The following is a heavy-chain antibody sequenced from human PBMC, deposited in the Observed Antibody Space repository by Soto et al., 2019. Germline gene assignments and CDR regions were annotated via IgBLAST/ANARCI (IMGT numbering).Heavy chain of an antibody. V-gene: IGHV3-23*01. CDR2: ISDSGTST. D-gene: IGHD3-22*01. CDR1: GFTFSRYA. CDR3: AKGPQSYYYDSSGNNQDY. J-gene: IGHJ4*02. Sequence: PGGSLRLSCAASGFTFSRYAMNWVRQAPGKGLEWVSAISDSGTSTYYADSVKGRFTISRDNSKNTLYLQMNSLRAEDTAVYYCAKGPQSYYYDSSGNNQDYWGQGTLVTVSS.